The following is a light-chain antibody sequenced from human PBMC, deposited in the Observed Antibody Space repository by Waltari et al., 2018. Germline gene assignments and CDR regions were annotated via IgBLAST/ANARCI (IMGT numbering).Light chain of an antibody. CDR1: SSKLGTNY. CDR3: GTWDSSLSGAV. CDR2: ENT. V-gene: IGLV1-51*02. J-gene: IGLJ7*01. Sequence: QSVLTQPPSVSAAPGQRVTISCSGGSSKLGTNYVSWYRQFPGTAPKLLISENTERPSGIPGRFSGSKSGTSATLDITGLQAGDEADYYCGTWDSSLSGAVFGGGTHLTVL.